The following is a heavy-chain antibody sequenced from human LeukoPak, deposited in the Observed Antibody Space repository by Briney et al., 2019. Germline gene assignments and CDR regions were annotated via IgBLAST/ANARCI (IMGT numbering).Heavy chain of an antibody. Sequence: GGSLRLSCAASGFTFINYAMSWFRQSPGKGLEWVSSITCNSRYSYYADSVKGRFTVSRDNSKNTLYLQVGSLTAEDTAVYYCAKGELRPNNWFDPWGQGTLVTVSS. CDR2: ITCNSRYS. V-gene: IGHV3-23*01. D-gene: IGHD2/OR15-2a*01. J-gene: IGHJ5*02. CDR1: GFTFINYA. CDR3: AKGELRPNNWFDP.